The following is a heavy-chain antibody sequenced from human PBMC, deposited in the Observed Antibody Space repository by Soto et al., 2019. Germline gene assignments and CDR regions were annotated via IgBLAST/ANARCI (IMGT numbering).Heavy chain of an antibody. J-gene: IGHJ3*02. V-gene: IGHV3-66*01. D-gene: IGHD2-15*01. CDR2: IYSGGST. Sequence: ESGGGLVQPGGSLRLSCAASGFTVSSNYMSWVRQAPGKGLEWVSVIYSGGSTYYADSVKGRFTISRDNSKNTLYLQMNSLRAEDTAVYYCASSTPEADAFDIWGQGTMVTVSS. CDR1: GFTVSSNY. CDR3: ASSTPEADAFDI.